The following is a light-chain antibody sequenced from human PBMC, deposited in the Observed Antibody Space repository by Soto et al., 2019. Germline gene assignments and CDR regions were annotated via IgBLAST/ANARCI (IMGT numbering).Light chain of an antibody. Sequence: IQLTQSPSSLSASVGDRVTITCRASQVISNYLAWYQQKPGDAPKLLIYAASTLQSGVPSRFSGSGSGTDFTLTISSLQPEDFATYYCQQLNSFQTFGQGTK. CDR3: QQLNSFQT. CDR1: QVISNY. V-gene: IGKV1-9*01. J-gene: IGKJ1*01. CDR2: AAS.